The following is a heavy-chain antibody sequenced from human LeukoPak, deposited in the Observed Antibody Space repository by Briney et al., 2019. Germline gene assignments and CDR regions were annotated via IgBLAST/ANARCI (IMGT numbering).Heavy chain of an antibody. D-gene: IGHD3-3*01. CDR2: ISYDGSNK. CDR1: GFTFSSYA. V-gene: IGHV3-30*04. Sequence: GGSLRLSCAASGFTFSSYAMHWVRQAPGKGLEWVAVISYDGSNKYYADSVKGRFTISRDNSKNTLYLQMNSLRAEDTAVYYCARDSAYDFWSGSPDYWGQGTLVTVSS. J-gene: IGHJ4*02. CDR3: ARDSAYDFWSGSPDY.